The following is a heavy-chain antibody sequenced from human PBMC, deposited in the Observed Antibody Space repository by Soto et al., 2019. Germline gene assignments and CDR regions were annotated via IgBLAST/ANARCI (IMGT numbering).Heavy chain of an antibody. V-gene: IGHV1-69*02. Sequence: QVQLVQSGAEVKKPGSSVKVSCKASGGTFSSYTISWVRQAPGQGLEWMGRIIPILGIANYAQKFQGRVTSTGDKSTSRADMELSSLGSEDTAVYYWAFGAASGPWGQGTLVTVSS. D-gene: IGHD3-16*01. CDR2: IIPILGIA. J-gene: IGHJ5*02. CDR3: AFGAASGP. CDR1: GGTFSSYT.